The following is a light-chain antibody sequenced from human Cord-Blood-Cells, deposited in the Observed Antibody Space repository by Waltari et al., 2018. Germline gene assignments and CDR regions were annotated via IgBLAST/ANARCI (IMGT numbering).Light chain of an antibody. CDR1: SGHRSYA. CDR2: LNSDGSH. CDR3: QTWGTGIQV. Sequence: QLVLTQSPSASASLGASVKLTCTLRSGHRSYAIAWHQQQPEKGPRYLMKLNSDGSHSKGDGIPDRFSGSSSGAERYLTISSLQSEDEADYYCQTWGTGIQVFGGGTKLTVL. J-gene: IGLJ3*02. V-gene: IGLV4-69*01.